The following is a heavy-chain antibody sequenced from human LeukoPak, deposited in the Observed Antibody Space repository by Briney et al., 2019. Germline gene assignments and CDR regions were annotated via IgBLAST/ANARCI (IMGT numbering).Heavy chain of an antibody. D-gene: IGHD5-12*01. CDR1: GFTFSSYS. CDR2: ISSSSSYI. CDR3: VREGSWIDAFDI. J-gene: IGHJ3*02. Sequence: KPGGSLRLSCAASGFTFSSYSMNWVRQAPGKGLEWVSSISSSSSYIYYADSVKGRFTISRDNAKNSLYLQMNSLRAEDTAIYFCVREGSWIDAFDIWGQGTMITASS. V-gene: IGHV3-21*01.